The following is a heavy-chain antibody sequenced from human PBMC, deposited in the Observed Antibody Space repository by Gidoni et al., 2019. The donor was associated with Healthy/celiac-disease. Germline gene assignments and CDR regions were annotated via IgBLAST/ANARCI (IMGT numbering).Heavy chain of an antibody. V-gene: IGHV4-34*01. CDR3: ARGRGGSAKRRYFDY. Sequence: VQLQQWGAGLLKPSETLSLTCAVSGGSFSGYYWSWIRQPPGKGLEWIGEINHSGSTNYNPSLKSRVTISVDTSKNQFSLKLSSVTAADTAVYYCARGRGGSAKRRYFDYWGQGTLVTVSS. D-gene: IGHD2-2*01. J-gene: IGHJ4*02. CDR2: INHSGST. CDR1: GGSFSGYY.